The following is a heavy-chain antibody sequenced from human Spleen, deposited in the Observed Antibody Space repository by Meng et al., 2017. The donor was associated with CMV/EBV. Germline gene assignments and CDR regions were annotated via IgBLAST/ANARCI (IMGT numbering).Heavy chain of an antibody. CDR3: ARAPPNVAEHY. J-gene: IGHJ4*02. Sequence: SCVASGFTFSDYSMSWVRQAPGKGPEWISYITASGTYIYYADSVKGRFTISRDNTKSSLFLEMSSLRADDTAVYYCARAPPNVAEHYWGQGILVTVSS. CDR1: GFTFSDYS. D-gene: IGHD2-15*01. CDR2: ITASGTYI. V-gene: IGHV3-21*01.